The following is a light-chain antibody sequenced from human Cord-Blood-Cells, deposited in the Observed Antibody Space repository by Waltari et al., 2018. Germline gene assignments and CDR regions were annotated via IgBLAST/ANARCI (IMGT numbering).Light chain of an antibody. Sequence: DIQLTQSPSSMSASLGDRVTITCQASTDISNYLNWYQQKPGKAPKLLIYDASNFETGVPSRFSGSGSGTDFTFTISSLQPEDIATYYCQQYDNLITFGQGTRLEIK. CDR1: TDISNY. V-gene: IGKV1-33*01. J-gene: IGKJ5*01. CDR2: DAS. CDR3: QQYDNLIT.